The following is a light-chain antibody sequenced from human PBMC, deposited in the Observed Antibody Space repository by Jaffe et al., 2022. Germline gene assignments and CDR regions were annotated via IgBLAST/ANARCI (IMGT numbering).Light chain of an antibody. J-gene: IGKJ4*01. CDR1: QSVLYSGNNKNY. Sequence: DIVMTQSPDSLAVSLGERATINCKSSQSVLYSGNNKNYFAWYQQKPGQPPKLLISWASTREFGVPDRFSGSGSGTDFTLTISSLQVEDVAVYYCQQYYTSPLTFGGGTKVEIK. CDR2: WAS. V-gene: IGKV4-1*01. CDR3: QQYYTSPLT.